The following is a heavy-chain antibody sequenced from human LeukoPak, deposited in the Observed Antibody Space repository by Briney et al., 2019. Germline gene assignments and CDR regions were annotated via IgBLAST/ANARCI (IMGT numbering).Heavy chain of an antibody. V-gene: IGHV1-2*02. J-gene: IGHJ6*02. D-gene: IGHD3-3*01. Sequence: ASVNDTLQSSVCTLTCYYMHGLRQPPGQGGEWMGWINPNSGGTHYAQKFQGRVTMTSDTSISTAYMELSRLRPDDTAVYYCARDPLRFLGWPASVMDVWGQGTTVTVSS. CDR1: VCTLTCYY. CDR3: ARDPLRFLGWPASVMDV. CDR2: INPNSGGT.